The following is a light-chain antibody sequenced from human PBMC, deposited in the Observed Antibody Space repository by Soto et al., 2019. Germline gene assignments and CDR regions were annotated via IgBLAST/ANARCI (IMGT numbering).Light chain of an antibody. CDR3: QQYGSSLIP. CDR1: QSVSSSY. Sequence: VLTQSAGAVSLSTGERATLSCRASQSVSSSYLAWYQQRPVQAPRLPSYGASSRATGIPDRFSGSGSGTDFTLTISRLEPEDFAVDYCQQYGSSLIPFGQGTRLAIK. V-gene: IGKV3-20*01. J-gene: IGKJ5*01. CDR2: GAS.